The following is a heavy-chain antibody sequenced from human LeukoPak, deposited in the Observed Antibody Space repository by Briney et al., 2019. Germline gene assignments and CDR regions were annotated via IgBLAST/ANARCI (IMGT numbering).Heavy chain of an antibody. V-gene: IGHV4-61*05. CDR3: ARNDCSGGSCYSGGFDY. D-gene: IGHD2-15*01. Sequence: SETLSLTCTVSGGSISSSSYYWGWIRQPPGKGLEWIGYIYYSGNTNYNPSLKSRVTISVDTPKNQFSLKLSCVTAADTAVYYCARNDCSGGSCYSGGFDYWGQGTLVTVSS. J-gene: IGHJ4*02. CDR1: GGSISSSSYY. CDR2: IYYSGNT.